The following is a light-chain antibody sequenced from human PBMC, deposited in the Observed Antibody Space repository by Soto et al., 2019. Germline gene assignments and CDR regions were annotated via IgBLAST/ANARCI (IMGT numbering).Light chain of an antibody. CDR3: MQALQTLFT. Sequence: DIVMTQSPLSLPVTPGEPASTSCRSSQSLLHSNGYNYLDWYLQKPGQSPQLLIYLGSNRASGVPDRFSGSGAGTDFTLKISRVEAEDVGVYYRMQALQTLFTFGPGTQVDIK. V-gene: IGKV2-28*01. J-gene: IGKJ3*01. CDR1: QSLLHSNGYNY. CDR2: LGS.